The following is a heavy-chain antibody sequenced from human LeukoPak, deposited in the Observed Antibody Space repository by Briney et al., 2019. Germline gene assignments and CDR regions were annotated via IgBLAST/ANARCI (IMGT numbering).Heavy chain of an antibody. J-gene: IGHJ4*02. V-gene: IGHV4-59*01. D-gene: IGHD5-12*01. CDR3: ARDPGGYYFDY. CDR1: GGSISSYY. Sequence: SETLSLTCTVSGGSISSYYWSWIRQPPGKGLEWIGYIYYSGSTNYNPSLKSRVTISVDTSKNQFSLKPSSVTAADTAVYYCARDPGGYYFDYWGQGTLVTVSS. CDR2: IYYSGST.